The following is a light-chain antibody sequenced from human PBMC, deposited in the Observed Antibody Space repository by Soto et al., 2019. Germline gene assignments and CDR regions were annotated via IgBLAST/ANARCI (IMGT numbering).Light chain of an antibody. CDR3: CSYVSSKTYV. CDR2: EVS. V-gene: IGLV2-14*01. J-gene: IGLJ1*01. Sequence: QSVLTQPPSVSGSPGQSITISCTGTRTDVGGYNFVSWYQQHPGKAPKLIIYEVSNRPSGVSNRFSGSKPDNTASLTISGLQAEDEADYYCCSYVSSKTYVFGTGTKVTVL. CDR1: RTDVGGYNF.